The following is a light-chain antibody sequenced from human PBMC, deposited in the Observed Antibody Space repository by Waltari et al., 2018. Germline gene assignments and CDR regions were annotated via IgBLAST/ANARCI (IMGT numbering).Light chain of an antibody. Sequence: SCRATQMVSRSLAWYQQKPGQAPRLLIYDASTRATGIPDRFRGSGSGTDFSLTISRLEPEDFAVYYCQKYVSLPATFGQGTTVEIK. CDR1: QMVSRS. CDR3: QKYVSLPAT. CDR2: DAS. V-gene: IGKV3-20*01. J-gene: IGKJ1*01.